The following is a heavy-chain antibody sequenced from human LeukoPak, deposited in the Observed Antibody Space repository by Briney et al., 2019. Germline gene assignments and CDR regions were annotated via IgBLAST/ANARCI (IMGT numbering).Heavy chain of an antibody. CDR2: IKQDGSDK. J-gene: IGHJ4*02. Sequence: GGSLRLSCAASGFTFSSYWMSWVRQAPGKGLEWVANIKQDGSDKYYVDSVKGRFTISRDNAKNSLYLQMNSLRAEDTAVYYCARDGITIVRGVTVFDYWGQGTLVTVSS. V-gene: IGHV3-7*01. CDR1: GFTFSSYW. D-gene: IGHD3-10*01. CDR3: ARDGITIVRGVTVFDY.